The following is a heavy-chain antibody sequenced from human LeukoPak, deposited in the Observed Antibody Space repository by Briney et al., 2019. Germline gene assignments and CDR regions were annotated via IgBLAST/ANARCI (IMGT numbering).Heavy chain of an antibody. Sequence: PSETLTLTCAVSGGSITSSNWWTWVRQPPGKGLEWIGETHHSGSTNYNPSLQSRVSMSVDKSKNLFSLKLSSVTAADTAMYYCARVYCSSSSCYYFDYWGPGTVVTVSS. J-gene: IGHJ4*02. V-gene: IGHV4-4*02. CDR2: THHSGST. CDR3: ARVYCSSSSCYYFDY. CDR1: GGSITSSNW. D-gene: IGHD2-2*01.